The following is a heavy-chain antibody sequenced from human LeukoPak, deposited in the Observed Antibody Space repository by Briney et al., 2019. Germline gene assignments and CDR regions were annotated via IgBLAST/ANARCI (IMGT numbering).Heavy chain of an antibody. V-gene: IGHV1-2*02. J-gene: IGHJ6*03. D-gene: IGHD2-15*01. CDR3: ARGVVAATFYYYMDV. Sequence: ASVKVSCEPSGYTFTVYYIHWVRQSPRQGLEWMGWINPTSGATNYAPKFQGRVTMTRDTSISTAYMELNSLRSDDTAVYFCARGVVAATFYYYMDVWGKGTTVTVSS. CDR1: GYTFTVYY. CDR2: INPTSGAT.